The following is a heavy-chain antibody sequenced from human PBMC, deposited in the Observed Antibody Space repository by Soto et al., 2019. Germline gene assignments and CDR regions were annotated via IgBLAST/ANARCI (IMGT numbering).Heavy chain of an antibody. CDR3: AQRAHGLDFDY. J-gene: IGHJ4*02. V-gene: IGHV3-23*01. Sequence: EVQLLESGGGLVQPGGSLRLSCAASGFTFSSYAMNWVRQAPGKGLEWVSVISGSGDSTYYAASVKGRFTISRDNSKNTLYLQINSLRAEDTAVYYCAQRAHGLDFDYWGQGTLVTVSS. CDR1: GFTFSSYA. CDR2: ISGSGDST.